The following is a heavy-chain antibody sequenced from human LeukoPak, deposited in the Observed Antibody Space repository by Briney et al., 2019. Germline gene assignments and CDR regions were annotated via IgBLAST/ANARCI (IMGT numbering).Heavy chain of an antibody. CDR3: AKDAHYYDSSGYYYDY. D-gene: IGHD3-22*01. J-gene: IGHJ4*02. CDR1: GFTFSSYA. CDR2: ISGSGGST. V-gene: IGHV3-23*01. Sequence: EGSLRLSCAASGFTFSSYAMSWVRQAPGKGLEWVSAISGSGGSTYYADSVKGRFTISRDNSKNTLYLQMNSLRAEDTAVYYCAKDAHYYDSSGYYYDYWGQGTLVTVSS.